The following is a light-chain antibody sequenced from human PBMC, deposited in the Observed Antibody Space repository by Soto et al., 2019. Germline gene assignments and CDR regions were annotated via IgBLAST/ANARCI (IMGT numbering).Light chain of an antibody. Sequence: EILLTQSPATLSLSPGDSATLSCRASQRVSRNVAWYQQKPGQAPRLLISAASTGAAGVPARFNAAGSGTDFTLTIRRLEPEDSAVYYCQQYGGSPSITFGQGTRLEIK. J-gene: IGKJ5*01. CDR3: QQYGGSPSIT. V-gene: IGKV3-20*01. CDR2: AAS. CDR1: QRVSRN.